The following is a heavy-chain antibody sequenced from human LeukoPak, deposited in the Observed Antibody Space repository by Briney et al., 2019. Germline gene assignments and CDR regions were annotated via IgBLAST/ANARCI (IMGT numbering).Heavy chain of an antibody. Sequence: GGSLRLSCAASGFTFSSFWMHWVRQAPGRGLVWVSRINPGGSSTAYADSVKGRFTISRDNAKNTLYLQMNSLRAEDTAVYYCARSNQADDYWGQGTLVTVSS. CDR2: INPGGSST. J-gene: IGHJ4*02. CDR3: ARSNQADDY. CDR1: GFTFSSFW. D-gene: IGHD4-11*01. V-gene: IGHV3-74*01.